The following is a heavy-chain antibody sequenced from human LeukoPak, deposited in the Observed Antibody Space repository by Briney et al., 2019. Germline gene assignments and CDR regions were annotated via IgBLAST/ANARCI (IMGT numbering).Heavy chain of an antibody. CDR3: TRGPIQLWLYHGMDV. Sequence: GGSLRLSCTVSGFTFGDHAMSWVRQAPGKGLEWVGFIRSKTYGGTTEYAASVKGRFIISRDDSTSIAYLQMNSLKTEDTAVYFCTRGPIQLWLYHGMDVWGQGTTVTVSS. CDR2: IRSKTYGGTT. J-gene: IGHJ6*02. D-gene: IGHD5-18*01. CDR1: GFTFGDHA. V-gene: IGHV3-49*04.